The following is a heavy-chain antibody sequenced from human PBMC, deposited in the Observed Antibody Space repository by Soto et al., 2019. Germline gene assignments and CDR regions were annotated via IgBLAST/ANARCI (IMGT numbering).Heavy chain of an antibody. D-gene: IGHD2-2*01. V-gene: IGHV4-4*02. J-gene: IGHJ2*01. CDR2: IYHSGTT. CDR1: GGSISSNTW. Sequence: QVQLQESGPGLVEPSGTLSLTCAVSGGSISSNTWWSWVRQPPGKGLEWIGEIYHSGTTNYNPSLKSPVSISIYKSTNQFTRKVTSVTAADTAGYYCAAGGSYCSTTGCLYWYLDLWGRGTQVSV. CDR3: AAGGSYCSTTGCLYWYLDL.